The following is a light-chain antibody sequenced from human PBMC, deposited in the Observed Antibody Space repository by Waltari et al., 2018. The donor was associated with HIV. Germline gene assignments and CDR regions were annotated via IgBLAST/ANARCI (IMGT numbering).Light chain of an antibody. CDR2: EVS. CDR3: SSHAGSNNYV. Sequence: QSALTQPPSASGSPGQSVTISCSGTSSDVGGDDYVSWYQQHPGKAPKLMIYEVSKRRSGVPARFAGSKSGNTASLTVSGLQAEDEADYYCSSHAGSNNYVFGTGTKVTVL. V-gene: IGLV2-8*01. CDR1: SSDVGGDDY. J-gene: IGLJ1*01.